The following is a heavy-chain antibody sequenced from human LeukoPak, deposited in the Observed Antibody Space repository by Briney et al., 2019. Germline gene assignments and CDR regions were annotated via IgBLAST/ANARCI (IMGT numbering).Heavy chain of an antibody. J-gene: IGHJ5*02. D-gene: IGHD3-10*01. V-gene: IGHV3-30*04. CDR3: ARDRSQEFDP. Sequence: AGGSLRLSCAASRFTFRNYAMHWVRQAPGKGLEWLAVISSDGTNKDYADSVKGRFSISRDNSKNTLYLQMNRLRADDTAVYYCARDRSQEFDPWGQGTLVTVSS. CDR1: RFTFRNYA. CDR2: ISSDGTNK.